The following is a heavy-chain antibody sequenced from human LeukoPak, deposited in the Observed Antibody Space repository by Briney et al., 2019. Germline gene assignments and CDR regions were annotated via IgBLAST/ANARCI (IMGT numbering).Heavy chain of an antibody. Sequence: GRSLRLSCAASGFTFDDYAMHWVRQAPGKGLEWVSGISWNSGSMGYADSVKGRFTISRDNAKNSLYLQMNSLRAEDMALYYCAGGSGSYYGFDYWGQGTLVTVSS. CDR1: GFTFDDYA. J-gene: IGHJ4*02. CDR2: ISWNSGSM. D-gene: IGHD1-26*01. V-gene: IGHV3-9*03. CDR3: AGGSGSYYGFDY.